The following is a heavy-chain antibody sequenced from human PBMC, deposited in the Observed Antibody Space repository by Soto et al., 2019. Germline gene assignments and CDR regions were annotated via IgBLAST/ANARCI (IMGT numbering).Heavy chain of an antibody. CDR1: GFTFSSYS. V-gene: IGHV3-48*02. D-gene: IGHD3-10*01. J-gene: IGHJ4*02. Sequence: EVQLVESGGGLVQPGGSLRLSCAASGFTFSSYSMNWVRQAPGKGLEWVSYISSSSSTIYYADSVKGRFTISRDNAKNSLYRQMNSLRDEDTAVYYCERGIYGSGSYMKDYWGQGTLVTVSS. CDR3: ERGIYGSGSYMKDY. CDR2: ISSSSSTI.